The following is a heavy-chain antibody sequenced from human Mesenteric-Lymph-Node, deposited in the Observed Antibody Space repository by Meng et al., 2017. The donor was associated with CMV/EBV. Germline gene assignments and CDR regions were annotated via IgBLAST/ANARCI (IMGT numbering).Heavy chain of an antibody. V-gene: IGHV3-9*01. Sequence: GGSLRLSCAASGFSFADYAMHWVRQVPGKGLEWVSAINWNSGTIGYAASVEGRFTLSRDNAKNSLYLQMNSLRAEDTALYYCVKDISRRGAAGRIGGGYFYIMDFWGQGTTVTVSS. J-gene: IGHJ6*02. CDR3: VKDISRRGAAGRIGGGYFYIMDF. CDR1: GFSFADYA. D-gene: IGHD6-13*01. CDR2: INWNSGTI.